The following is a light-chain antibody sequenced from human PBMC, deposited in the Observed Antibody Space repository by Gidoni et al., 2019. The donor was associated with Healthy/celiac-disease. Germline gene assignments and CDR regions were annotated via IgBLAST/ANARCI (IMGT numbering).Light chain of an antibody. CDR1: QSVSSY. Sequence: EIELTQSPATLSLSPGERATLSCRASQSVSSYLAWYQQKPGQAPRLLIYDASNRATGIPARFSGSGSGTDFTLTISSLEPEDFAVYYCQQRSNWLYTFGQXTKLEIK. V-gene: IGKV3-11*01. CDR3: QQRSNWLYT. CDR2: DAS. J-gene: IGKJ2*01.